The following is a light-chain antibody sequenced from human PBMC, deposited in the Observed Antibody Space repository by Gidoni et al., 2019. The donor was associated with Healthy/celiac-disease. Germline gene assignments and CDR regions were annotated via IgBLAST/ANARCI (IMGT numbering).Light chain of an antibody. CDR3: QQRSNWPPFT. CDR2: DAS. J-gene: IGKJ3*01. Sequence: EIVLTQSTATLSLSPGERDTLSCRASQSVSSNLAWYQQKPGQAPRLLIYDASNRATGIPARFSGSGSGTDFTLTISSLEPEDFAVYYCQQRSNWPPFTFGPGTKVDIK. V-gene: IGKV3-11*01. CDR1: QSVSSN.